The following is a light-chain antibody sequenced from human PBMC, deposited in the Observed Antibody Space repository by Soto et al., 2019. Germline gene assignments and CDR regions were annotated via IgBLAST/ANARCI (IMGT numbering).Light chain of an antibody. CDR3: QTWGTGIQI. J-gene: IGLJ2*01. Sequence: QLVLTQSPSASASLGASVKLTCTLSSGHSSYSIAWHQQQPEKGPRYLMILDSDGRHHKGDGIPDRFSGSSSGAERYLTISSLQSVDEADYYCQTWGTGIQIFGGGTKLTAL. CDR2: LDSDGRH. CDR1: SGHSSYS. V-gene: IGLV4-69*01.